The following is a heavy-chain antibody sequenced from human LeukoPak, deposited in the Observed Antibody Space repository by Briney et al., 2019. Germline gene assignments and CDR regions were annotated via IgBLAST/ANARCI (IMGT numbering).Heavy chain of an antibody. D-gene: IGHD7-27*01. Sequence: SQTLSLTCTVSGGSISSGTYYWSWIRQPAGKGLEWIGRFYTSGSTNYNPSLKSRVTISVDTSKNQFSLKLSSVTAAHMAVYYCARGPYAWGYIDYWGQGTLVTVSS. J-gene: IGHJ4*02. V-gene: IGHV4-61*02. CDR3: ARGPYAWGYIDY. CDR1: GGSISSGTYY. CDR2: FYTSGST.